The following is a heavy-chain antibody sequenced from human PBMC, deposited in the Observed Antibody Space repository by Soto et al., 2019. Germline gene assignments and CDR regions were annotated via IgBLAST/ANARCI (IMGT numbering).Heavy chain of an antibody. V-gene: IGHV4-59*08. Sequence: SETLSLTCTVSGGSISSYYWSWIRQPPGKGLEWIGYIYYSGSTNYNPSLKSRDTISVDTSKNQFSLKLSSVTAADTAVYYCARAHRDLQQLVHYYYSMDVWGQGTTVTVSS. D-gene: IGHD6-13*01. CDR3: ARAHRDLQQLVHYYYSMDV. J-gene: IGHJ6*02. CDR1: GGSISSYY. CDR2: IYYSGST.